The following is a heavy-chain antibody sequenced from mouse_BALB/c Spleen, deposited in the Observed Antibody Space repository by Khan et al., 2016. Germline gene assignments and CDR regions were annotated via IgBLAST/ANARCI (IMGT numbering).Heavy chain of an antibody. J-gene: IGHJ1*01. V-gene: IGHV3-2*02. CDR1: GYSITSDYA. CDR2: ISYSGST. D-gene: IGHD2-4*01. Sequence: EVQLVESGPGLVKPSQSLSLTCTVTGYSITSDYAWNWIRQFPGNKLEWMGYISYSGSTSYNPSLKSRISITRDTSKNQFFLQLNSVTTEDTATYYCARSYDYDWYFDVWGAGTTVTVSS. CDR3: ARSYDYDWYFDV.